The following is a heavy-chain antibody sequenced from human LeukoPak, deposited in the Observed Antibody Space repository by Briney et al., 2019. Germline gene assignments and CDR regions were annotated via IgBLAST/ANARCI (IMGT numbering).Heavy chain of an antibody. D-gene: IGHD6-13*01. Sequence: SETLSLTCTVSGGSISSSSYYWGWIRQPPGKGLEWIGSIYYSGSTYYNPSLKSRVTISVDTSKNQFSLKLSSVTAADTAVYYCARLLGSSWYRGYFDYWGQGTLVTVSS. J-gene: IGHJ4*02. CDR2: IYYSGST. V-gene: IGHV4-39*01. CDR1: GGSISSSSYY. CDR3: ARLLGSSWYRGYFDY.